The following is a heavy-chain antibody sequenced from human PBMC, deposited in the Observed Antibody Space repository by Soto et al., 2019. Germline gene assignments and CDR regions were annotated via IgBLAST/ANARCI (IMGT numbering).Heavy chain of an antibody. CDR2: INPNGGST. V-gene: IGHV1-46*01. Sequence: QVQLVQSGAEVKKPGASVKVSCKASGYTFTSYHMHWVRQAPGQGLEWMGIINPNGGSTTYAQKFQGRVTMTRDTPTRTVYMELRSMTSEDTAIYYCARDSCITSRCAGGANWFHPWGQGTLVSVSS. D-gene: IGHD3-10*01. CDR1: GYTFTSYH. CDR3: ARDSCITSRCAGGANWFHP. J-gene: IGHJ5*02.